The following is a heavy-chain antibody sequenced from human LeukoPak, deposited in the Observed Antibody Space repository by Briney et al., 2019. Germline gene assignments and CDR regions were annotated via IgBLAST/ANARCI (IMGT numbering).Heavy chain of an antibody. CDR3: AREGGRRYSSGWYRYFDL. CDR2: ISSSSSTL. CDR1: GFAVTGNH. D-gene: IGHD6-19*01. Sequence: GGSLRLSCAASGFAVTGNHLTWVRQAPGKGLEWVSYISSSSSTLYYADSVKGRFTISRDNSKNTLYLQMNSLRAEDTAVYYCAREGGRRYSSGWYRYFDLWGRGTLVTVSS. V-gene: IGHV3-48*01. J-gene: IGHJ2*01.